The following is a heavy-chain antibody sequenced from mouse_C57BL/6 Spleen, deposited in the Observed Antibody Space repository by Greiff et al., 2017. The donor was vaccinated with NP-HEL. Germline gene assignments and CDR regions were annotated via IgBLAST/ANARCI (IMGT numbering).Heavy chain of an antibody. CDR3: ARNYGSSYGGVFDV. Sequence: EVHLVESGPELVKPGASVKISCKASGYSFTGYYMNWVKQSPEKSLEWIGEINPSTGGTTYNQKFKAKATLTVDKSSSTAYMQLKSLTSEDSAVYYCARNYGSSYGGVFDVWGTGTTVTVSS. D-gene: IGHD1-1*01. CDR2: INPSTGGT. V-gene: IGHV1-42*01. CDR1: GYSFTGYY. J-gene: IGHJ1*03.